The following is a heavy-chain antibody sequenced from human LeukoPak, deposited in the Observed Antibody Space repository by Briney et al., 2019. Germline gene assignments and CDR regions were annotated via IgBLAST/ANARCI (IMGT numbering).Heavy chain of an antibody. J-gene: IGHJ4*02. Sequence: SETLSLTCTVSGGSNSSSSYYWGWIRQPPGKGLEWIGSIYYSGSTYYSPSLKSRVTISVDTSKNQFSLKLSSVTAADTAVYYCARAVGGYHFDYWGQGTLVTGSS. CDR1: GGSNSSSSYY. CDR3: ARAVGGYHFDY. V-gene: IGHV4-39*07. D-gene: IGHD3-16*01. CDR2: IYYSGST.